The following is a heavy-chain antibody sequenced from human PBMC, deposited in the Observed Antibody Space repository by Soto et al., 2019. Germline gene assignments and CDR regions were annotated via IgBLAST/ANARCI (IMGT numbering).Heavy chain of an antibody. D-gene: IGHD5-18*01. Sequence: QVQLQESCPGLVKPSGTLSLTCAVSGGSISSSNWWSWVRQPPGKGLEWIGEIYHSGSTNYNPSRKRRVTISVDKSKNQYSLKLSSVTDADTAVYYCAGWIQLQQYYYYGMDVWGQGTTVTVSS. V-gene: IGHV4-4*02. CDR2: IYHSGST. CDR1: GGSISSSNW. J-gene: IGHJ6*02. CDR3: AGWIQLQQYYYYGMDV.